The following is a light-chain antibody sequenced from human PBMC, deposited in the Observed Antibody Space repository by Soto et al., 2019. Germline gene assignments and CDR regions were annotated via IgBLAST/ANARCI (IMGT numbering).Light chain of an antibody. CDR3: QQYNNWPRT. Sequence: IDITHPRATMSVSPGERATLSCRASQSVSSNLAWYQQKPGQAPRLLIYGASTRATGIPARFSGSGSGTKFTLTISSLQSEDFAVYYCQQYNNWPRTFGQGTKV. J-gene: IGKJ1*01. CDR2: GAS. V-gene: IGKV3-15*01. CDR1: QSVSSN.